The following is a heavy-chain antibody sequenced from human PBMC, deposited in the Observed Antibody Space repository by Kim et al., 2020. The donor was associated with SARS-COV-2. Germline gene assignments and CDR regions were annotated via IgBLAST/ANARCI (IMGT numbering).Heavy chain of an antibody. CDR3: TRGSHGKNDFLFNY. J-gene: IGHJ4*02. V-gene: IGHV6-1*01. D-gene: IGHD1-1*01. Sequence: YAGSVKSRITINSDTSQNQFSLQLNSVTPEDTAVYYCTRGSHGKNDFLFNYWGQGTQVTVSS.